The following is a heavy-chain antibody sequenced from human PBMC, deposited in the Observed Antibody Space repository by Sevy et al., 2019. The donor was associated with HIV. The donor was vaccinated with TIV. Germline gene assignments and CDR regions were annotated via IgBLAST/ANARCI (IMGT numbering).Heavy chain of an antibody. J-gene: IGHJ5*02. Sequence: GGSLRLSCAASGFTFENYGMSWARQAPGKGLEWVTGINWNGGTKNYVDSVEGRFTISRDNAQNSLNLQMDSLRVEDTAVYYCARNTGFAYGDNWFDPWGQGTLVTVSS. CDR1: GFTFENYG. CDR2: INWNGGTK. D-gene: IGHD5-12*01. V-gene: IGHV3-20*04. CDR3: ARNTGFAYGDNWFDP.